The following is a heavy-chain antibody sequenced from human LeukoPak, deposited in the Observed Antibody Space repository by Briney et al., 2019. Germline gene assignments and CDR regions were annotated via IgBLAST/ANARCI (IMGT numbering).Heavy chain of an antibody. CDR3: ARVVLDCSSTSCYTDYYYYYMDV. CDR2: IIPIFGTA. J-gene: IGHJ6*03. D-gene: IGHD2-2*02. CDR1: GGTFSSYA. Sequence: ASVKVSCKASGGTFSSYAISWVRQAPRQGLEWMGGIIPIFGTANYAQKFQGRVTITTDESTSTAYMELSSLRSEDTAVYYCARVVLDCSSTSCYTDYYYYYMDVWGKGTTVTVSS. V-gene: IGHV1-69*05.